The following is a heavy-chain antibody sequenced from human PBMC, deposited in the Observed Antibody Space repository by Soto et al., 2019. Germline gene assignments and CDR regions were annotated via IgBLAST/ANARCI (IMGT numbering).Heavy chain of an antibody. CDR3: AREQGSSSDLTRYYYYYMDV. D-gene: IGHD6-6*01. J-gene: IGHJ6*03. CDR2: IYYSGST. V-gene: IGHV4-59*01. CDR1: GGSISSYY. Sequence: SETLSLTCTVSGGSISSYYWSWIRQPPGKGLEWIGYIYYSGSTNYNPSLKSRVTISVDTSKNQFSLKLSSVTAAATAVYYCAREQGSSSDLTRYYYYYMDVWGKGTTVTVSS.